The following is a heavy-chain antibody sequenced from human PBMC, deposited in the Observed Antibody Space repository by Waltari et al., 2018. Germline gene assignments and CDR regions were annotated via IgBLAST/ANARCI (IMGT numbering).Heavy chain of an antibody. CDR1: GYTFTGYY. D-gene: IGHD3-22*01. J-gene: IGHJ4*02. Sequence: QVQLVQSGAEVKKPGASVKVSCKTSGYTFTGYYMHWVRQAPGQGLEWMGRSDPNSGGTNYAQNCQGRVSMTRDTSIGTGYMELTRLTSDDTAVYYCARVSYYSESPSDYWGQGTLVTVSS. CDR3: ARVSYYSESPSDY. CDR2: SDPNSGGT. V-gene: IGHV1-2*06.